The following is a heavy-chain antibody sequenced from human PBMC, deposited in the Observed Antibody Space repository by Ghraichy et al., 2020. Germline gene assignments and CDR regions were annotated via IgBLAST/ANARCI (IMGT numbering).Heavy chain of an antibody. V-gene: IGHV3-48*02. D-gene: IGHD4-17*01. CDR3: ASLVTTVTYRNY. CDR2: ISSSSSTI. Sequence: GGSLRLSCAASGFTFSSYSMNWVRQAPGKGLEWVSYISSSSSTIYYADSVKGRFTISRDNAKISLYLQMNSLRDEDTAVYYCASLVTTVTYRNYWAHGTLVTVSS. CDR1: GFTFSSYS. J-gene: IGHJ4*01.